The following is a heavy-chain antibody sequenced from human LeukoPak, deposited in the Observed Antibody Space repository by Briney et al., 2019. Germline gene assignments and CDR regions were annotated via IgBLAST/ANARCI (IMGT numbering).Heavy chain of an antibody. D-gene: IGHD6-13*01. CDR2: VSYDGSNK. J-gene: IGHJ4*02. V-gene: IGHV3-30-3*01. CDR1: GFTFSSFT. CDR3: TRRSSAAGRQYFDY. Sequence: GGSLRLSCAASGFTFSSFTFHWVRQAPGKGLEWVAVVSYDGSNKYYADSVKGRFTISRDNSKNTLYLQMNSLKTEDTAVYYCTRRSSAAGRQYFDYWGQGTLVTVSS.